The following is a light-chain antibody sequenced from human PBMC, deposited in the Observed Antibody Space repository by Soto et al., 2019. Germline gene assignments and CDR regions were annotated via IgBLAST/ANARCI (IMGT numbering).Light chain of an antibody. J-gene: IGLJ1*01. Sequence: QSALTQPPSASGSPGQSGTISCTGTSNDVGDYNYVSWYQQHPGKAPKLMIYEVSKRPSGVPGRFSGSKSGNTASLTVSGLQAEDEADYYCSSYAGSSTLYVFGTGTKLTVL. V-gene: IGLV2-8*01. CDR1: SNDVGDYNY. CDR3: SSYAGSSTLYV. CDR2: EVS.